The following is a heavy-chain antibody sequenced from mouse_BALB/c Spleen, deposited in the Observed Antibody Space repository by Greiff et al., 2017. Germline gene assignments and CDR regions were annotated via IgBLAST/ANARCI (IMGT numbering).Heavy chain of an antibody. CDR2: INSNGGST. D-gene: IGHD2-4*01. Sequence: EVQRVESGGGLVQPGGSLKLSCAASGFTFSSYGMSWVRQTPDKRLELVANINSNGGSTYYPDSVKGRFTISRDNAKNTLYLQMCSLKSEDTAMYDCARDWSHYYDVRAWFADWGQGTLVTVSA. J-gene: IGHJ3*01. V-gene: IGHV5-6-3*01. CDR1: GFTFSSYG. CDR3: ARDWSHYYDVRAWFAD.